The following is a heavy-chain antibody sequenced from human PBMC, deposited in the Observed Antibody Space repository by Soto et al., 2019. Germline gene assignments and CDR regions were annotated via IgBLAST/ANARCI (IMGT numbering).Heavy chain of an antibody. CDR1: GGSISSGGYY. CDR3: ARGGGSGWYGYAGWFDP. CDR2: IYYSGST. D-gene: IGHD6-19*01. Sequence: TLSLTCTVSGGSISSGGYYWSWIRQHPGKGLEWIGYIYYSGSTYYNPSLKSRVTISVDTSKNQFSLKLSSVTAADTAVYYCARGGGSGWYGYAGWFDPWGQGTLVTVSS. V-gene: IGHV4-31*03. J-gene: IGHJ5*02.